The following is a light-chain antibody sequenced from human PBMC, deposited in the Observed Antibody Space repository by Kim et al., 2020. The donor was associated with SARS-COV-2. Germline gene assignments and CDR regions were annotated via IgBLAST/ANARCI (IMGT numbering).Light chain of an antibody. J-gene: IGLJ1*01. V-gene: IGLV3-19*01. CDR2: GKN. CDR3: NSRDSSAQRYV. Sequence: SSELTQDPAVSVASGHTVRITCQGDSLTSYYASWYQQRPGQAPVLVIYGKNNRPSGIPDRFSGSSSGNTASLTITGALAEDEADYYCNSRDSSAQRYVFGTGTKVTVL. CDR1: SLTSYY.